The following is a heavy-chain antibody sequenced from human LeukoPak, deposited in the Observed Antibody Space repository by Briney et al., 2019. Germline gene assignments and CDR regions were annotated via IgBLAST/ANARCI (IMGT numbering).Heavy chain of an antibody. J-gene: IGHJ6*03. D-gene: IGHD5-12*01. Sequence: ASVKVSCKASGYTFTGYYLHWVRQAPGQGLEWMGRINPNTGGTNYAQKFQGRVTMTRDTSISTAYMELSRLRSDDTAVYYCARFYSGYGNYYYYMDVWGKGTTVTVSS. CDR3: ARFYSGYGNYYYYMDV. CDR2: INPNTGGT. V-gene: IGHV1-2*02. CDR1: GYTFTGYY.